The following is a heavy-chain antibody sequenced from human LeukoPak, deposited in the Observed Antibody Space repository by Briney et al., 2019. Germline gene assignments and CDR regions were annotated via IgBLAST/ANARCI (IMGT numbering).Heavy chain of an antibody. CDR1: GGSISSYY. CDR2: IYYSGST. CDR3: ARATLLWFGEFDY. V-gene: IGHV4-59*01. J-gene: IGHJ4*02. D-gene: IGHD3-10*01. Sequence: SETLPLTCTVSGGSISSYYWSWIRQPPGKGLEWIGYIYYSGSTNYNPSLKSRVTISVDTSKNQFSLKLSSVTAADTAVYYCARATLLWFGEFDYWGQGTLVTVSS.